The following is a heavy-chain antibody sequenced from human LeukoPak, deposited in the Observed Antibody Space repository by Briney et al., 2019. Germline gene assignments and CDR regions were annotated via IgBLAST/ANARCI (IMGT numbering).Heavy chain of an antibody. J-gene: IGHJ4*02. D-gene: IGHD2-15*01. CDR2: IYSGGST. Sequence: GGSLRLSCAASGFTVSSNYMSWVRQAPGKGREWVSVIYSGGSTYYADSVKGRFNISRDISKNTVYLQMNSLKTEDTAVYYCTTARVADDQVDYWGQGTLVTISS. CDR3: TTARVADDQVDY. V-gene: IGHV3-66*01. CDR1: GFTVSSNY.